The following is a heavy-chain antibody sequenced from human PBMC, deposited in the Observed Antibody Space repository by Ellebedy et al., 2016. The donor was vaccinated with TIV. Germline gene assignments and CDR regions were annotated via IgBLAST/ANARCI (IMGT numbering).Heavy chain of an antibody. V-gene: IGHV1-69*13. J-gene: IGHJ6*02. D-gene: IGHD6-19*01. CDR2: IIPIFGTA. CDR1: GYTFTSYG. CDR3: ALTAVADTRQKNYYYYGMDV. Sequence: SVKVSXXASGYTFTSYGISWVRQAPGQGLEWMGGIIPIFGTANYAQKFQGRVTITADESTSTAYMELSSLRSEDTAVYYCALTAVADTRQKNYYYYGMDVWGQGTTVTVSS.